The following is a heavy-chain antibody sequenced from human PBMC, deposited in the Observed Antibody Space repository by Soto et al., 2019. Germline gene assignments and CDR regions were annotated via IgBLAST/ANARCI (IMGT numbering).Heavy chain of an antibody. Sequence: QVQLVQSGAEVKKPGSSVKVSCKASGGTFSSYAISWVRQAPGQGLEWMGGIIPIFGTANYAQKLQGRVTITADESTSIAYMELSSLRSEDAAVYYCARVVMYYYDRYGMDVWGQGTTVTVSS. CDR2: IIPIFGTA. J-gene: IGHJ6*02. D-gene: IGHD3-10*02. V-gene: IGHV1-69*01. CDR1: GGTFSSYA. CDR3: ARVVMYYYDRYGMDV.